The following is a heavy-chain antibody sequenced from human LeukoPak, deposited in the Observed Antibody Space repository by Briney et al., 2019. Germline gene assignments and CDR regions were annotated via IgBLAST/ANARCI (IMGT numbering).Heavy chain of an antibody. CDR3: AIDSGSVAGDYYFDY. CDR1: GFTFSSYG. Sequence: GRSLRLSCAASGFTFSSYGIHWVRQAPGKGLEWVTFISYDGNNKYYADSVKGRFTISRDNSENTLYLQMNSLRAEDTALYYCAIDSGSVAGDYYFDYRGQGTLVTVSS. J-gene: IGHJ4*02. V-gene: IGHV3-30-3*01. D-gene: IGHD6-19*01. CDR2: ISYDGNNK.